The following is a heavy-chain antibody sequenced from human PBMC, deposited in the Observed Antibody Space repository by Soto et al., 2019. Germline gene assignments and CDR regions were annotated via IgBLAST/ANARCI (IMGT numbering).Heavy chain of an antibody. V-gene: IGHV4-34*01. Sequence: SETLSLTCAVYGGSFSGYYWSWIRQPPGKGLEWIGEINHSGSTNYNPSLKSRVTISVDTSKNQFSLKLSSVTAADTAVYYCARDYLGAHNWFEPWGQGTLVTVSS. CDR1: GGSFSGYY. CDR3: ARDYLGAHNWFEP. CDR2: INHSGST. D-gene: IGHD3-10*01. J-gene: IGHJ5*02.